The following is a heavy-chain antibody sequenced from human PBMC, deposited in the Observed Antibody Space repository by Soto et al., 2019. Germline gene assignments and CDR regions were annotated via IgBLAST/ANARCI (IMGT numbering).Heavy chain of an antibody. D-gene: IGHD3-22*01. CDR1: GFTFSSSP. J-gene: IGHJ4*02. V-gene: IGHV3-64*07. Sequence: EVQLVESGGDLVQPGGSLRLSCAASGFTFSSSPMHWVRQAPGKRPEYVSSISSNGGNTYYADSVKGRFTISRDNSKNKLYFQMGSLRTEVMAVYSCVVRHSSAYYVYCGQGTQVNVSS. CDR2: ISSNGGNT. CDR3: VVRHSSAYYVY.